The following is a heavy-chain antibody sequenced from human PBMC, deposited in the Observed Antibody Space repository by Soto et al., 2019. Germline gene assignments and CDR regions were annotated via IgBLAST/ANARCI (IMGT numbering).Heavy chain of an antibody. CDR2: IYYSGST. Sequence: SETLSLTCTVSGGSISSSSYYWGWIRQPPGKGLEWIGSIYYSGSTYYNPSLKSRVTISVDTSKNPFSLKLSSVTAADTAVYYCAGERLSTIFGVVTPFYYGMDVWGQGTTVTVSS. V-gene: IGHV4-39*01. CDR3: AGERLSTIFGVVTPFYYGMDV. J-gene: IGHJ6*02. CDR1: GGSISSSSYY. D-gene: IGHD3-3*01.